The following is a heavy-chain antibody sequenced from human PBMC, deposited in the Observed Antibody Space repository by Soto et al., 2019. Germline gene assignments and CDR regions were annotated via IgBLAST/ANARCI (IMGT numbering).Heavy chain of an antibody. J-gene: IGHJ6*02. V-gene: IGHV4-34*01. CDR2: INHSGST. CDR3: ARITIFGVVPYYYYYGMDV. D-gene: IGHD3-3*01. Sequence: SETLSLTCAVYGGSFSGYYWSWIRQPPGKGLEWIGEINHSGSTNYNPSLKSRVTISVDTSRNQFSLKLSSVTAADTAVYYCARITIFGVVPYYYYYGMDVWGQGTTVTVSS. CDR1: GGSFSGYY.